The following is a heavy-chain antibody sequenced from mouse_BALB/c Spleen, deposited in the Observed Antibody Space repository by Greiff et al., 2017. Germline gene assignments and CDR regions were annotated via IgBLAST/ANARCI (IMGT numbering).Heavy chain of an antibody. CDR2: ISSGSSTI. Sequence: DVKLVESGGGLVQPGGSRKLSCAASGFTFSSFGMHWVRQAPEKGLEWVAYISSGSSTIYYADTVKGRFTISRDNPKNTLFLQMTSLRSEDTAMYYCARSRDYDEGVYWYFDVWGAGTTVTVSS. CDR3: ARSRDYDEGVYWYFDV. CDR1: GFTFSSFG. V-gene: IGHV5-17*02. J-gene: IGHJ1*01. D-gene: IGHD2-4*01.